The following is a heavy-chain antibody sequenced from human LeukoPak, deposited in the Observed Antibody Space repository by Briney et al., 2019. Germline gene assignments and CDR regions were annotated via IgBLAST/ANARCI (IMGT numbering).Heavy chain of an antibody. CDR2: IYSGGST. V-gene: IGHV3-53*01. CDR1: GFTVSSNY. J-gene: IGHJ4*02. Sequence: GGSLRLSCAASGFTVSSNYMSWVRQAPGKGLEWVSVIYSGGSTYYADSVKGRFTISRDNSKNTLYLQMSSLRAEDTAVYYCARDPDYGDYVGDYWGQGTLVTVSS. CDR3: ARDPDYGDYVGDY. D-gene: IGHD4-17*01.